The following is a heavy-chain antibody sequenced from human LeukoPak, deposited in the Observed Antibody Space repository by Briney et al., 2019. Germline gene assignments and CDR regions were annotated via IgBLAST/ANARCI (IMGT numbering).Heavy chain of an antibody. J-gene: IGHJ3*02. CDR2: IYTSGST. CDR1: GGSISSGTYY. Sequence: SETLSLTCTVSGGSISSGTYYWNWIRQPAGKALEWIGRIYTSGSTNYNPSLKSRVTISVDTSKNQFSLRLTSVTAADTAVYYCARGAGQTLRFGELFWNTFDIWGQGTMVTVSS. V-gene: IGHV4-61*02. CDR3: ARGAGQTLRFGELFWNTFDI. D-gene: IGHD3-10*01.